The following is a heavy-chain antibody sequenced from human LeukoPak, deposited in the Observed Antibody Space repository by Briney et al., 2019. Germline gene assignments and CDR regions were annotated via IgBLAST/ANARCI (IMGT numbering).Heavy chain of an antibody. V-gene: IGHV1-2*06. CDR2: INPNSGDT. J-gene: IGHJ4*02. CDR3: ARDLGSGFNITLAGTGD. Sequence: ASVKVSCKASGYTFIDYSMHWVRQAPGQGLRWMGRINPNSGDTNYAQECQGRVTMTRDTSISTTYMELIGLRSDDTAVYYCARDLGSGFNITLAGTGDWGQGTLVTVSS. D-gene: IGHD6-19*01. CDR1: GYTFIDYS.